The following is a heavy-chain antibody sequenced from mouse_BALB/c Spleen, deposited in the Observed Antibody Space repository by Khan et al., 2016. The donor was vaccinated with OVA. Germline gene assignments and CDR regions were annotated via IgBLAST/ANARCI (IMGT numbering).Heavy chain of an antibody. CDR2: IWSDGNT. V-gene: IGHV2-3*01. D-gene: IGHD2-2*01. J-gene: IGHJ3*01. Sequence: QVQLKESGPGLVAPSQSLSITCTVSGSSSTSYGVSWARQTPGKGLDWLGVIWSDGNTNYHSSLKSRLTITKDNSKSQVLLKLNSLHTDDTATYYCAIIFYGYDWFAYWGQGTLVTVSA. CDR3: AIIFYGYDWFAY. CDR1: GSSSTSYG.